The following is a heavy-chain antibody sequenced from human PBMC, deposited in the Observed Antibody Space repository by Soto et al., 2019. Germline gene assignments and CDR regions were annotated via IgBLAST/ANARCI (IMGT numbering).Heavy chain of an antibody. CDR1: GFTFATYY. CDR2: IDPSGGST. D-gene: IGHD3-22*01. V-gene: IGHV1-46*01. CDR3: ARVPYDTTGYYAF. J-gene: IGHJ4*02. Sequence: ASVKVSCKTSGFTFATYYIHWVRQAPGQGLEWMGMIDPSGGSTTYAQKFQGRITMTSDMSTSTVYMELSSLRSEDTAVYYCARVPYDTTGYYAFWGQGTLVTVSS.